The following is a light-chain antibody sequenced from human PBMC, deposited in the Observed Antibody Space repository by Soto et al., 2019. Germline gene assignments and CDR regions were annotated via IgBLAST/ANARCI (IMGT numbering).Light chain of an antibody. CDR3: QQYKSSST. Sequence: DIQMTQSPSALSASVGDRVTLTCRASQTIRSWLAWYQQKPGKAPNLLINKASSLQSEVPSRFSGSGSGTEFTLTITSLQPDDFGVYYCQQYKSSSTFGQGTKVDIK. J-gene: IGKJ1*01. V-gene: IGKV1-5*03. CDR2: KAS. CDR1: QTIRSW.